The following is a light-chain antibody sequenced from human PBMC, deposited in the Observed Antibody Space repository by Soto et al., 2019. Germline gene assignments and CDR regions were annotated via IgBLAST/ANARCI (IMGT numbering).Light chain of an antibody. CDR2: AAS. Sequence: DIQMTQSPSSLSASVGDRVTITCRASQIMSNYLNWYQQKPGKAPKLLIYAASSLESGVPSRFSGSGSGTDFTLTISSLQPEDFATYYCQQSYSTPITFGQGTRLEIK. V-gene: IGKV1-39*01. CDR1: QIMSNY. CDR3: QQSYSTPIT. J-gene: IGKJ5*01.